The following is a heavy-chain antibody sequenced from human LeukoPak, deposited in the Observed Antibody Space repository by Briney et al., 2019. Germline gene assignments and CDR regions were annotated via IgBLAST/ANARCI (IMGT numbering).Heavy chain of an antibody. V-gene: IGHV3-33*01. J-gene: IGHJ6*02. CDR3: ARAYYYDSNFEDYGMDV. Sequence: GGSLRLSCAASGFTFSSYGMHWVRQAPGKGLEWVAVIWYDGSNKYYADSVKGRFTISRDNSKNTLYLQMNSLRAEDTAVYYCARAYYYDSNFEDYGMDVWGQGTTVTVSS. CDR2: IWYDGSNK. D-gene: IGHD3-22*01. CDR1: GFTFSSYG.